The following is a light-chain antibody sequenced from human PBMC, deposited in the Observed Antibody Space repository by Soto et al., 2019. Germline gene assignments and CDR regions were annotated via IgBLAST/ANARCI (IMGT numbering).Light chain of an antibody. J-gene: IGLJ1*01. CDR3: AAWDSSRTTCV. CDR2: KNN. Sequence: QSVLTQPPSASGTPGQRVTISCSGSSSNIGSNYVYWYQQLPGTAPKLLIYKNNQRPSGVPDRFSGSKSGTSASLAISGLRSEDEADYYCAAWDSSRTTCVFVTVTMVTAL. CDR1: SSNIGSNY. V-gene: IGLV1-47*01.